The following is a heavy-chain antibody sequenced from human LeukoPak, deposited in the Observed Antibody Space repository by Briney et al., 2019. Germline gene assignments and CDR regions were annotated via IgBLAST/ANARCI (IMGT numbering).Heavy chain of an antibody. J-gene: IGHJ4*02. CDR3: AKDTAIQFLEPAF. Sequence: PGGSLRLSCAASGFTFNTHGMHWVRQAPGTGLEWLAAIWFDGSVKHYSDAVKGRFTISRDNSLNTLYLQMNSLRVEDTAIYYCAKDTAIQFLEPAFWGQGTLVTVSS. CDR2: IWFDGSVK. D-gene: IGHD3-3*01. CDR1: GFTFNTHG. V-gene: IGHV3-33*06.